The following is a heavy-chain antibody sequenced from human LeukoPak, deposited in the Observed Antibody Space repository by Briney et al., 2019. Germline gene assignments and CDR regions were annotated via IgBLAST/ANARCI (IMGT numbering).Heavy chain of an antibody. Sequence: ASVTDSCMASGYIFTTYGSSWVRQTPGQGLEWMEWISTNKGNTNYAQRLQGRVTMTADTSTSTAYVELRSLRSDDTAIYYCVRDIQWRFDPWGQGTLVSVSS. CDR1: GYIFTTYG. CDR2: ISTNKGNT. CDR3: VRDIQWRFDP. J-gene: IGHJ5*02. V-gene: IGHV1-18*01. D-gene: IGHD2-8*01.